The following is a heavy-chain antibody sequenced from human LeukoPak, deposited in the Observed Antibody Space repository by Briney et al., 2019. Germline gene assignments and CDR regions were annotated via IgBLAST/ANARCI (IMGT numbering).Heavy chain of an antibody. CDR3: ARAPIVVVPGAGKGFDP. CDR1: GYTFTSYG. CDR2: ISAYNGNT. D-gene: IGHD2-2*01. J-gene: IGHJ5*02. Sequence: ASVKVSCKASGYTFTSYGITWVRQAPGHGLEWMGWISAYNGNTNYAQKFQGRVTMTTDTSTSTGYMELRSLRSDDTAVYYCARAPIVVVPGAGKGFDPWGQGTLVTVSS. V-gene: IGHV1-18*01.